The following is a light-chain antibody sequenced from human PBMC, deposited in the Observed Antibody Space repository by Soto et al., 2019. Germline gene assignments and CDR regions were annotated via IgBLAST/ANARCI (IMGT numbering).Light chain of an antibody. V-gene: IGKV1-27*01. CDR1: QGISNY. CDR3: QRYDSAPYT. Sequence: DIQMTQSPSPLSTSVGDRVTITCRASQGISNYLAWYQRKPGNVPKLLIYAASTLQSGVPSRFSGSGSGTDFILTISSLQPEDVATYYCQRYDSAPYTFGQGTKLEIK. J-gene: IGKJ2*01. CDR2: AAS.